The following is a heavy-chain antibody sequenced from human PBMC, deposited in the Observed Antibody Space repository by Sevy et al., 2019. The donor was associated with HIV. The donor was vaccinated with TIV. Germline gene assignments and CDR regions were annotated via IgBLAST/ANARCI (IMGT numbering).Heavy chain of an antibody. CDR1: GFTFSTST. Sequence: GGSLRLSCAASGFTFSTSTMNWVRQAPGKGLGWVSLMTSSGSYIIYADSVKGRFTTSRDKAKNSVFLQMNGLRVEDTAVYYCVRDGWNYWGQGTLVTVSS. CDR2: MTSSGSYI. CDR3: VRDGWNY. D-gene: IGHD2-15*01. J-gene: IGHJ4*02. V-gene: IGHV3-21*01.